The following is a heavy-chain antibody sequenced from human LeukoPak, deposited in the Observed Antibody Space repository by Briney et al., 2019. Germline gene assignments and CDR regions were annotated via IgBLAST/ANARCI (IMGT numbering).Heavy chain of an antibody. CDR2: INHSGST. J-gene: IGHJ5*02. D-gene: IGHD6-19*01. Sequence: SETPSLTCAVYGGSFSGYYWRWICQPPRKGLEWIGEINHSGSTNYNPSLKSRVTISVDTSKNQFSLKLSSVTAADTAVYYCARGPPSGSGWYRSARGWFDPWGQGTLVTVSS. CDR3: ARGPPSGSGWYRSARGWFDP. V-gene: IGHV4-34*01. CDR1: GGSFSGYY.